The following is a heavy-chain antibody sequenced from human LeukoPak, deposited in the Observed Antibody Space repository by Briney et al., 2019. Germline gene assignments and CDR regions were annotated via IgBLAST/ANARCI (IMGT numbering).Heavy chain of an antibody. CDR3: AKDPGSQKWGYFDY. Sequence: PGGSLRLSCAASGFTFSSYGMHWVRQAPGKGLEWVAVISYDGSNKYYADSVKGRFTISRDNSKNTLYLQMNSLRAEDTAVYYCAKDPGSQKWGYFDYWGQGTLVTVSS. CDR2: ISYDGSNK. V-gene: IGHV3-30*18. J-gene: IGHJ4*02. CDR1: GFTFSSYG. D-gene: IGHD1-26*01.